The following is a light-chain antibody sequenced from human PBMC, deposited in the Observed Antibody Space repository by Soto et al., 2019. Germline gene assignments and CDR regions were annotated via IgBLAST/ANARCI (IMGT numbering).Light chain of an antibody. CDR3: QQSYSTLWT. CDR1: QSISSY. CDR2: AAS. Sequence: QMTQSPSSLSASVGDRVTITCRASQSISSYLNWYQQKPGKAPKLLIYAASSLQSGVPSRFSGSGSGTDLTITISSLQPEDFETYDCQQSYSTLWTFGQGTKVDIK. J-gene: IGKJ1*01. V-gene: IGKV1-39*01.